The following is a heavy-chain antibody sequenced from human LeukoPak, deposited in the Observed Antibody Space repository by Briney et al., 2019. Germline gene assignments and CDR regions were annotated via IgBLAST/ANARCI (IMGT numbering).Heavy chain of an antibody. V-gene: IGHV3-7*02. J-gene: IGHJ4*02. CDR1: GFTFSTYW. CDR2: IEDAGFEL. Sequence: GGSLRLSCGASGFTFSTYWMSWVRQAPGKGLEWVANIEDAGFELYYVDSVKGRFSISRDNAKNSLYLQMDSLRAEDTAVYYCATNSGWRFEYWGQGTLVTVSS. D-gene: IGHD1-1*01. CDR3: ATNSGWRFEY.